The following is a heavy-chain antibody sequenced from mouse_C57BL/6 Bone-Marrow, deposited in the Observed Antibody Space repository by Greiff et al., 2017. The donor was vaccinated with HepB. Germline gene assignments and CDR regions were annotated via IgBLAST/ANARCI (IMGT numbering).Heavy chain of an antibody. J-gene: IGHJ4*01. V-gene: IGHV1-76*01. Sequence: VQLQQSGAELVRPGASVKLSCKASGYTFTDYYINWVKQRPGQGLEWIARIYPGSGNTYYNEKFKGKATLTAEKSSSTAYMQLSSLTSEDSAVYFCARWGNFLYYYAMDYWGQGTSVTVSS. D-gene: IGHD2-1*01. CDR3: ARWGNFLYYYAMDY. CDR1: GYTFTDYY. CDR2: IYPGSGNT.